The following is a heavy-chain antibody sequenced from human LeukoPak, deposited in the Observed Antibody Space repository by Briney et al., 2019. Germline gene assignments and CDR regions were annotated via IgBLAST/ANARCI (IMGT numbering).Heavy chain of an antibody. Sequence: GASVTVSCKGSGYSFTDFYIHWMRQAHGQGLEWKGWRYPNSGVTTYAQSFQGRVTVTRDTSLSTAYMDLSGLTSDDTAVYFCVRDVRAGRNDAFDVWGQGTMVTVSS. V-gene: IGHV1-2*02. CDR1: GYSFTDFY. J-gene: IGHJ3*01. CDR2: RYPNSGVT. CDR3: VRDVRAGRNDAFDV.